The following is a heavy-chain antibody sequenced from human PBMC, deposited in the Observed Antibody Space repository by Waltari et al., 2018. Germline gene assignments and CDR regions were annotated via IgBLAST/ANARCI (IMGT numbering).Heavy chain of an antibody. Sequence: QVQLQQWGAGLLTPSETLSLTCAVYGGSFSGYHWSWIRQPPGKGLEWIGEINHSGSTNYNPSLKSRVTISVDTSKNQFSLKLSSVTAADTAVYYCAGIAVAGTGYFDYWGQGTLVTVSS. CDR3: AGIAVAGTGYFDY. CDR1: GGSFSGYH. D-gene: IGHD6-19*01. J-gene: IGHJ4*02. CDR2: INHSGST. V-gene: IGHV4-34*01.